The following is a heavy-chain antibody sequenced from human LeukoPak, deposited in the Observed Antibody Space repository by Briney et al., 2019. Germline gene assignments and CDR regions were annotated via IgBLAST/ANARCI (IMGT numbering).Heavy chain of an antibody. CDR1: GFTSDNYW. D-gene: IGHD3-22*01. J-gene: IGHJ4*02. CDR3: VRDERSGYYIY. V-gene: IGHV3-7*01. Sequence: GGSLRLSCEASGFTSDNYWMTWVRQAPGRGLEWVANLKEDGSVKQHADSVRGRFTISRDNTKNLVFLQMSSLKAEDSAVYYCVRDERSGYYIYWGQGILVTVSS. CDR2: LKEDGSVK.